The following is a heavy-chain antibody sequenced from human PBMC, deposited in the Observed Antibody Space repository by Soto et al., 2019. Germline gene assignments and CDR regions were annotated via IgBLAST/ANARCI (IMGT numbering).Heavy chain of an antibody. D-gene: IGHD3-22*01. CDR3: AREAYYYDSSGQMNDY. CDR1: GGSISSGDYY. Sequence: QVQLQESGPGLVKPSQTLSLTCTVSGGSISSGDYYWSWIRQPPGKGLEWIGYIYYSGSTYYNPSLKSRVTISVDTSKNQFSLKLSSVTAADTAVYYCAREAYYYDSSGQMNDYWGQGTLVNVSS. CDR2: IYYSGST. V-gene: IGHV4-30-4*01. J-gene: IGHJ4*02.